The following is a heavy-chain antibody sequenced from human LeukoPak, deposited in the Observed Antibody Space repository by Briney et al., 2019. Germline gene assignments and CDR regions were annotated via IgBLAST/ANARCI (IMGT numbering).Heavy chain of an antibody. D-gene: IGHD3-16*02. Sequence: SVKVSCKASGGTFSSYAISWVRQAPGQGLEWMGGIIPIFGTANYAQKFQGRVTITADESTSTAYMELSSLRSEDTAVYYCASPPPYDYVWGSYHYYYYMDVWGRGTTVTVSS. CDR2: IIPIFGTA. CDR1: GGTFSSYA. J-gene: IGHJ6*03. V-gene: IGHV1-69*13. CDR3: ASPPPYDYVWGSYHYYYYMDV.